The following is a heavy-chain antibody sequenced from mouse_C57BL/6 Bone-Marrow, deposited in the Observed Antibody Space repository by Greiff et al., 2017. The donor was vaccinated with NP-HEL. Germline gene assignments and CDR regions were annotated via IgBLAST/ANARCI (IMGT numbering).Heavy chain of an antibody. Sequence: QVQLQQPGAELVRPGSSVKLSCKASGYTFTSYWMDWVKQRPGQGLEWIGNIYPSDSETHYNQKFKDKATLTVDKSSSTAYMQLSSLTSEDSAVYDCARGGYYGSSYGYFDVGGTGTAVTVTA. V-gene: IGHV1-61*01. J-gene: IGHJ1*03. CDR2: IYPSDSET. CDR1: GYTFTSYW. D-gene: IGHD1-1*01. CDR3: ARGGYYGSSYGYFDV.